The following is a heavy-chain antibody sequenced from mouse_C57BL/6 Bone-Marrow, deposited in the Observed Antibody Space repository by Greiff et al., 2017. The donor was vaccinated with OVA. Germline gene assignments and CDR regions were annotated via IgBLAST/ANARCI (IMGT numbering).Heavy chain of an antibody. V-gene: IGHV3-6*01. CDR2: ISYDGCN. CDR1: GYSFTSGYY. CDR3: ARERPYAMDY. D-gene: IGHD2-12*01. Sequence: EVKLMESGPGLVKPSQSLSLTCSVTGYSFTSGYYWYWIRQFPGNILEWMGYISYDGCNNYNASLKSRISITRDTSKNQFFLKLKSVTTEDTATYYCARERPYAMDYWGQGTSVTVSS. J-gene: IGHJ4*01.